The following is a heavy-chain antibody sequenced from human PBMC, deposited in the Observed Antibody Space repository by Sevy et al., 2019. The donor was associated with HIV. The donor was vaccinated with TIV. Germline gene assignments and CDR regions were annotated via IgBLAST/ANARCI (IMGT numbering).Heavy chain of an antibody. CDR2: ISYDGSNK. Sequence: GGSLRLSCAASGFTFSSYAMHWVRQAPGKGLEWVAVISYDGSNKYYADSVKGRFTISRDNSKNTLYLQMNSLRAEDKAVYYCARDFGGPTGGAFDIWGQGTMVTVSS. V-gene: IGHV3-30-3*01. CDR1: GFTFSSYA. J-gene: IGHJ3*02. D-gene: IGHD1-26*01. CDR3: ARDFGGPTGGAFDI.